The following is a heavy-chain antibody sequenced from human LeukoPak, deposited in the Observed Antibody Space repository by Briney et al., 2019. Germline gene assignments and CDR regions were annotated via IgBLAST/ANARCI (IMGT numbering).Heavy chain of an antibody. Sequence: SGTLSLTCAVSGGSISSSYYWSWIRQPPGKGLEWIGSIYYSGSTYYNPSLKSRVTISVDTSKNQFSLKLSSVTAGDTAVYYCARDDSSGYLAFDPWGQGTLVTVSS. D-gene: IGHD3-22*01. V-gene: IGHV4-39*07. CDR3: ARDDSSGYLAFDP. CDR2: IYYSGST. J-gene: IGHJ5*02. CDR1: GGSISSSYY.